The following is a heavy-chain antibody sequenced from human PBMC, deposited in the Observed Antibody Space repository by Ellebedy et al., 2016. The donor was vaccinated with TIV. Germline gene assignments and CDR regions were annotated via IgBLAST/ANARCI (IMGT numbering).Heavy chain of an antibody. J-gene: IGHJ4*02. CDR1: GYTFTSYG. Sequence: ASVKVSXXASGYTFTSYGISWVRQAPGQGLEWMGWISAYNGNTNYAQKFQGRVTMTEDTSTDTAYMELRSLRSDDTAVYYCARDATALRSFRVVVPADYWGQGTLVTVSS. D-gene: IGHD2-2*01. CDR3: ARDATALRSFRVVVPADY. V-gene: IGHV1-18*01. CDR2: ISAYNGNT.